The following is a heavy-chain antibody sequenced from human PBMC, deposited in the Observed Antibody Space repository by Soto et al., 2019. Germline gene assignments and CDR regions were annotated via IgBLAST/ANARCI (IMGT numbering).Heavy chain of an antibody. CDR3: ARAGCSSTSCYYGMDV. CDR2: INPSGGST. J-gene: IGHJ6*02. Sequence: ASVKVSCKASGYTFTSYYMHWVRQAPGQGLEWMGIINPSGGSTSYAQKFQGRVTMTRDTSTSTVYMELSSLRSEDTAVYYCARAGCSSTSCYYGMDVWGQGTTVTVSS. D-gene: IGHD2-2*01. CDR1: GYTFTSYY. V-gene: IGHV1-46*03.